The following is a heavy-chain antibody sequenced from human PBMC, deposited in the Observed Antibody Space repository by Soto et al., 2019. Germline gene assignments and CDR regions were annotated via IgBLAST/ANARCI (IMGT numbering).Heavy chain of an antibody. CDR3: ANPSSPGSCSSPRCYTVY. D-gene: IGHD2-2*02. Sequence: GGSLRLSCAASGFMFSNFAMSWVRQAPGKGLECVSSISGRGDNIYYADSVKGRFTISRDNSRNTLYLQMNNLRAEDTAVYYCANPSSPGSCSSPRCYTVYSGQGTRVTVSS. CDR2: ISGRGDNI. V-gene: IGHV3-23*01. J-gene: IGHJ4*02. CDR1: GFMFSNFA.